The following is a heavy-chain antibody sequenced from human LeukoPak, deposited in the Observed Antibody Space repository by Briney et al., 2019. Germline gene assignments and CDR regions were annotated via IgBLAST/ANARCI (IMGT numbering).Heavy chain of an antibody. CDR1: GGSISDYS. CDR2: IYYSGST. J-gene: IGHJ4*02. Sequence: KSSETLSLTCTVSGGSISDYSWSWIRQPPGKGLEWIGYIYYSGSTNYNPSLKSRVTISVDTSKNQFSLKLSSVTAADTAVYYCARHGDYYDSSGYDYWGQGTLVTVSS. D-gene: IGHD3-22*01. V-gene: IGHV4-59*08. CDR3: ARHGDYYDSSGYDY.